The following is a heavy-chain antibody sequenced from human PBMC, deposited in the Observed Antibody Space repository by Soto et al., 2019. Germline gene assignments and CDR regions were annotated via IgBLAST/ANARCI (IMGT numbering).Heavy chain of an antibody. Sequence: GGSLRLSCAASGFTFSSYAMSWVRQAPGKGLEWVSAISGSGGSTYYADSVKGRFTISRDNSKNTLYLQMNSLRAEDTAVYYCARVKPLYDFWSGSKPHNYGMDVWGQGTTVTVSS. V-gene: IGHV3-23*01. CDR1: GFTFSSYA. D-gene: IGHD3-3*01. CDR3: ARVKPLYDFWSGSKPHNYGMDV. J-gene: IGHJ6*02. CDR2: ISGSGGST.